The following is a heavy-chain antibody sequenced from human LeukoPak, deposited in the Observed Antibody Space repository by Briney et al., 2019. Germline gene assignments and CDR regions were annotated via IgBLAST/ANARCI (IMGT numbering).Heavy chain of an antibody. CDR1: EFTFSDYA. Sequence: EGSLRLSCAASEFTFSDYAMTWVRQVPGKGLEWVSVISGSGDITYYADSVKGRFTISRDNSKNTLYLQMNSLRAEDTAVYYCAKDSPMNTVRGYFDFWGQGTLVTVSS. D-gene: IGHD4-17*01. CDR2: ISGSGDIT. J-gene: IGHJ4*02. V-gene: IGHV3-23*01. CDR3: AKDSPMNTVRGYFDF.